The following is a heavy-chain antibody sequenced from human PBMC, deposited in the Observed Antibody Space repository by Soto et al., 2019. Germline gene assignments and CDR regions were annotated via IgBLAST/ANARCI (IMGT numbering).Heavy chain of an antibody. Sequence: PGGPLRLSCAPSGFTFKNAWMSWVRQAPGKGLEWVGRIKSWADGGTTDYGAPVKGRFSISRDDAKNTLSLQMNSLRTEDTAVYYCTTGTTVAKYYFDFWGQGTLVTVSS. D-gene: IGHD1-1*01. CDR3: TTGTTVAKYYFDF. J-gene: IGHJ4*02. CDR2: IKSWADGGTT. V-gene: IGHV3-15*01. CDR1: GFTFKNAW.